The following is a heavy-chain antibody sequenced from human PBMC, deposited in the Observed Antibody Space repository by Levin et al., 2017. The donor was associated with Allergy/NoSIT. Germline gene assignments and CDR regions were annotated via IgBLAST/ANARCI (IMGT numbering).Heavy chain of an antibody. Sequence: SQTLSLTCPVSGGSISSYYWSWIRQPPGEGLEWLGYIYSSGNTNYNPSLKSRVTISVDTSKSQFSLNLTSVTAADTAVYFCARGPTRYYFDYWGQGTLVTVSS. J-gene: IGHJ4*02. CDR2: IYSSGNT. CDR1: GGSISSYY. V-gene: IGHV4-59*01. CDR3: ARGPTRYYFDY.